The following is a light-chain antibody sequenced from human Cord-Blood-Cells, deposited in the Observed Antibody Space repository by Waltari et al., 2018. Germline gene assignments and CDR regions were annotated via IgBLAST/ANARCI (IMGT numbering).Light chain of an antibody. Sequence: DIQMTQSPSSLSASVGDRVTITCQASQDISNYLNWYQQKPVKAPKLLIYDASNLETGVPSRCSGSGSVTDFTFTISSLQHEDIATYYCQQYDNLLTVGGGTKVEIK. CDR2: DAS. V-gene: IGKV1-33*01. J-gene: IGKJ4*01. CDR3: QQYDNLLT. CDR1: QDISNY.